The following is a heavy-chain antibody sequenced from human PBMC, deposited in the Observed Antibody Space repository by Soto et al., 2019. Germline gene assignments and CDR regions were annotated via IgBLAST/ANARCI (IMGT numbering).Heavy chain of an antibody. J-gene: IGHJ6*03. CDR2: IKSKTDGGTT. CDR3: TAKVLRFLEWLSNYYYYMDV. Sequence: GGSLRLSCAASGFTFSNAWMSWVRQAPGKGLEWVGRIKSKTDGGTTDYAAPVKGRFTISRDDSKNTQYLQMNSLKTEDTAVYYCTAKVLRFLEWLSNYYYYMDVWGKGTTVTVSS. CDR1: GFTFSNAW. D-gene: IGHD3-3*01. V-gene: IGHV3-15*01.